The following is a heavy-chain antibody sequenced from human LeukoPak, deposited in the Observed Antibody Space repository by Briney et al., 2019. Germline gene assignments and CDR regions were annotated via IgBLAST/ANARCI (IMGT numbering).Heavy chain of an antibody. CDR3: ARHQFYGSGSYYFDF. Sequence: PSETLSLTCTVSGASISSGGFYGGWIRQPPGKGPEWVGTIYYSGSTYYNPSLKSRVTISVDTSKNQFALKVSSVTAADTAVYYCARHQFYGSGSYYFDFWGQGALVTVSS. CDR2: IYYSGST. CDR1: GASISSGGFY. D-gene: IGHD3-10*01. J-gene: IGHJ4*02. V-gene: IGHV4-39*01.